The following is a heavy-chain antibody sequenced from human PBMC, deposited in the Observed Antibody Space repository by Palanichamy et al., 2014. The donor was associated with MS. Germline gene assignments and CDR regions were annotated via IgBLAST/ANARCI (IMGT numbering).Heavy chain of an antibody. CDR2: TYYRSNWNN. D-gene: IGHD3-22*01. CDR3: AGGRDGSSYYDY. CDR1: GDSVSSKSAA. Sequence: QVQLQQSGPGLVKPSQTLSLTCAISGDSVSSKSAAWNWIRQSPSRGLEWLGRTYYRSNWNNDYALSVKSRMTINPDTSKNLFSLQLSSVTPEDTAVYYCAGGRDGSSYYDYWGQGTLVTVSS. J-gene: IGHJ4*02. V-gene: IGHV6-1*01.